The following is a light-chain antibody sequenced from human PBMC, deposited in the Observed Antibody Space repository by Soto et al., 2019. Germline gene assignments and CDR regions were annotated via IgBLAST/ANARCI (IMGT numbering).Light chain of an antibody. CDR3: SSFAGTPAV. Sequence: QSALTQPPSASGSLGQSVTIPCTGTSSDVGDYNYVSWYQQHPGKVPQLMIYEVSKRPSGVPDRFSRSKSGNTASLAVSGLQAEDEADYYFSSFAGTPAVFGGGPKLTV. J-gene: IGLJ2*01. V-gene: IGLV2-8*01. CDR1: SSDVGDYNY. CDR2: EVS.